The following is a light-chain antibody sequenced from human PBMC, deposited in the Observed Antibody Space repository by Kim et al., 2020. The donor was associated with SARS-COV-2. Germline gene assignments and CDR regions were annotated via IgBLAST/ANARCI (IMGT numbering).Light chain of an antibody. CDR3: QQGKSYPLT. J-gene: IGKJ4*01. CDR2: ATS. CDR1: QDISSW. Sequence: DIQMTQSPSSVSASVGDRVTITCRASQDISSWLAWYQQKPGKAPKLLIYATSSLRSGVPSRFSGSESGTDFTLTISSLQPEDFATYYCQQGKSYPLTFGGGTKVDIK. V-gene: IGKV1D-12*01.